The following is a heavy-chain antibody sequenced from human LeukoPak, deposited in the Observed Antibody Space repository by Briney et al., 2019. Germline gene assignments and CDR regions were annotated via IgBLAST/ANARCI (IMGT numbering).Heavy chain of an antibody. V-gene: IGHV3-23*01. CDR3: ARGSSSPFFDY. J-gene: IGHJ4*02. Sequence: GGSLRLSCAASGFTFSSYGMSWVRQAPGKGLEWVSAISGSGGSTYYADSVKGRFTISRDNSKNTLYLQMNSLRAEDTAVYYCARGSSSPFFDYWGQGTLVTVSS. D-gene: IGHD6-6*01. CDR2: ISGSGGST. CDR1: GFTFSSYG.